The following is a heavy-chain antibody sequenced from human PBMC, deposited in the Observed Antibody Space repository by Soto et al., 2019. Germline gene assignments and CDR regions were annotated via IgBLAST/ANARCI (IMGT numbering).Heavy chain of an antibody. Sequence: ASVKVSCKASGYTFTSYYMHWVRQAPGQGLEWMGIINPSGGSTSYAQKFQGRVTMTRGTSTSTVYMELSSLRSEDTAVYYCARDRVIINNYYYGMDVWGQGTTVTVSS. V-gene: IGHV1-46*01. CDR2: INPSGGST. CDR3: ARDRVIINNYYYGMDV. CDR1: GYTFTSYY. J-gene: IGHJ6*02. D-gene: IGHD3-10*01.